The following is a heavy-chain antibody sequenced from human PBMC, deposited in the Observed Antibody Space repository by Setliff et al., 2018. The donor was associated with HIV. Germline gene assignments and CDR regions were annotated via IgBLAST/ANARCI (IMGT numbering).Heavy chain of an antibody. CDR2: IYYSGST. Sequence: SETLSLTCTVSGGSISSGGYYWSWIRQHPGKGLEWIGYIYYSGSTYYNSSLRSRVTMLVDTSRNQFSLKLSSVSAADTAVYYCARGPPRWEEAISWYFDLWGRGTLVTVSS. V-gene: IGHV4-31*03. CDR3: ARGPPRWEEAISWYFDL. D-gene: IGHD3-9*01. CDR1: GGSISSGGYY. J-gene: IGHJ2*01.